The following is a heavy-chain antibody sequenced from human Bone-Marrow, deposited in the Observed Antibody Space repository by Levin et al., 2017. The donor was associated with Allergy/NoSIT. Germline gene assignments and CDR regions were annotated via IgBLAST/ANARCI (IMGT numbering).Heavy chain of an antibody. CDR3: AGGGILGYCSGGSCYSGNDACDS. Sequence: GGSLRLSCAASGFTFSSYWLSWVRQAPGKGLERVANIKQDGSEKSYVDSVKGRSTISRDNAKNSLYLQMNSLRAEDAAIYYCAGGGILGYCSGGSCYSGNDACDSGGQGTMVTVS. CDR1: GFTFSSYW. CDR2: IKQDGSEK. D-gene: IGHD2-15*01. V-gene: IGHV3-7*01. J-gene: IGHJ3*02.